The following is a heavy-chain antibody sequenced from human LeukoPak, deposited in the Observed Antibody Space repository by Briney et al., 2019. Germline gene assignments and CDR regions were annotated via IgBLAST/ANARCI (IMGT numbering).Heavy chain of an antibody. CDR3: ARASHWNQLHYFDY. CDR2: IYHSGST. J-gene: IGHJ4*02. Sequence: PSGTLSLTCAVSGGSISSSNWWSWVRQPPGKGLEWIGEIYHSGSTNYNPSLKSRVTISVDKSKNQFSLKLSSVPAADTAVYYCARASHWNQLHYFDYWGQGTLVTVSS. D-gene: IGHD1-1*01. V-gene: IGHV4-4*02. CDR1: GGSISSSNW.